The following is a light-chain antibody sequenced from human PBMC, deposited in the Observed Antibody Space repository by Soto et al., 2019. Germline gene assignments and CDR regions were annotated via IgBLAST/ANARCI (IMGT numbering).Light chain of an antibody. Sequence: QSALTQPASVSGSPGQSITISCTGTNNDVGSYNFVSWYQQHPGKAPKLMIYEGSRRPSGISNRFSASKSGTTASLAISGVQAEDEADYYSCSYAGGGTYVFGTGTKLTVL. CDR3: CSYAGGGTYV. CDR2: EGS. V-gene: IGLV2-23*01. CDR1: NNDVGSYNF. J-gene: IGLJ1*01.